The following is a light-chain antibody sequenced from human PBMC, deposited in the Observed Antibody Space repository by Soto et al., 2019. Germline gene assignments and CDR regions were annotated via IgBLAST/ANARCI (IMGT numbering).Light chain of an antibody. Sequence: EIVMTQSPATLSVSPGERATLSCRASQSASNNLAWYQQKPGQAPRLLIYVASTRATGIPARFSGSGSGTEFTLTISSLQSEDFAVYQCQQYNKWPLTFGQGTKVEI. CDR3: QQYNKWPLT. V-gene: IGKV3-15*01. CDR1: QSASNN. J-gene: IGKJ1*01. CDR2: VAS.